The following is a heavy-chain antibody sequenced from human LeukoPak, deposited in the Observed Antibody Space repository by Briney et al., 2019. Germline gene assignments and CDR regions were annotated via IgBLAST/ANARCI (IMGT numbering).Heavy chain of an antibody. CDR2: IYSDGDT. D-gene: IGHD3-22*01. Sequence: GGSLRLSCAASGLTVSANCMSWVRQPPGQGLEWVSSIYSDGDTYYTNSVKGRFTISRDNSKNRVYLQMNTLTAEDTARYYCASGPFTRIVGSFDIWGPGTLVTVSS. CDR1: GLTVSANC. J-gene: IGHJ3*02. CDR3: ASGPFTRIVGSFDI. V-gene: IGHV3-53*03.